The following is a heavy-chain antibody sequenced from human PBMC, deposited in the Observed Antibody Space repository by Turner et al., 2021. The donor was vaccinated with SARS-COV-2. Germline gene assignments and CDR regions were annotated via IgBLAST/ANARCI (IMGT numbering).Heavy chain of an antibody. V-gene: IGHV1-69*01. CDR1: GGTFSSYA. CDR3: ARIIGSSYYYDSSGYYYAAADY. CDR2: IIPIFGTE. Sequence: QVQLVQSGAEVKKPGSSVKVSCKASGGTFSSYAISWVRQAPGQGLEWIGGIIPIFGTENYAQKFQGRVTITADESTSTAYMELSSLRSEDTAVYYCARIIGSSYYYDSSGYYYAAADYWGQGTLVTVSS. D-gene: IGHD3-22*01. J-gene: IGHJ4*02.